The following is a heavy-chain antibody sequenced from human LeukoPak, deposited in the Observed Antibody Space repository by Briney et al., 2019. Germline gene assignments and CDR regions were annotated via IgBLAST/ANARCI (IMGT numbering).Heavy chain of an antibody. Sequence: PGGSLRLSCVASGFSFSNYEFSWVRQAPGKGPEWLSHIYTDGTIYQADSVKGRFAISRDNAKSSLYLEMNSLRVADTAVYYCARASDSFFDQWGQGTPVTVSS. CDR3: ARASDSFFDQ. V-gene: IGHV3-48*03. CDR1: GFSFSNYE. D-gene: IGHD2-21*01. J-gene: IGHJ4*02. CDR2: IYTDGTI.